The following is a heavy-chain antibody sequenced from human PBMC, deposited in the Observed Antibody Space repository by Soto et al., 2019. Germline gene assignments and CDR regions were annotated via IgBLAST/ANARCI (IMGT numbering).Heavy chain of an antibody. CDR3: ATYYYDSSGYSWFDP. CDR2: INAGNGNT. J-gene: IGHJ5*02. D-gene: IGHD3-22*01. V-gene: IGHV1-3*01. CDR1: GYTFTSYA. Sequence: ASVKVSCKSSGYTFTSYAMHWVRQAPGQRLEWMGWINAGNGNTKYSQKFQGRVTITRDTSASTAYMELSSLRSEDTAVYYCATYYYDSSGYSWFDPWGQGTLVTVSS.